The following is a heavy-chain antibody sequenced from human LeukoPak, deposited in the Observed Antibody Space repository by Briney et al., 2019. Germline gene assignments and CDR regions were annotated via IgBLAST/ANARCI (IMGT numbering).Heavy chain of an antibody. J-gene: IGHJ4*02. CDR2: SSGSGCRT. CDR1: GFTFSSYA. D-gene: IGHD3-3*01. Sequence: PGGSLTLSCAPSGFTFSSYAMSWLRQAPGKGLEWVSASSGSGCRTYYADSVKGRFTISRDNSKNTLYLHMNRLRAEDTAVYYCAGLNSYYDFWSGYYRESYFDYWGQGTLVTVSS. V-gene: IGHV3-23*01. CDR3: AGLNSYYDFWSGYYRESYFDY.